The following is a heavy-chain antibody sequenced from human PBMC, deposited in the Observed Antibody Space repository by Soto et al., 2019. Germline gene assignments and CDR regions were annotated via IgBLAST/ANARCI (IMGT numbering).Heavy chain of an antibody. CDR3: ARDHYGSGSPPGY. V-gene: IGHV3-21*01. Sequence: EVQLVESGGGLVKPGGSLRLSCEASGFTFSNFGMHWVRQAPGKGLEWVSFISSSSRDIYYADSLKGRCTISRDNAKNSLYLQMSSLRAEDTALYYCARDHYGSGSPPGYWGQGILVTVSS. D-gene: IGHD3-10*01. CDR1: GFTFSNFG. CDR2: ISSSSRDI. J-gene: IGHJ4*02.